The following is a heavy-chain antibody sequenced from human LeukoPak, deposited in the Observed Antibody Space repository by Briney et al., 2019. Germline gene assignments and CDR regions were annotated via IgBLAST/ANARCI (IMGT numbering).Heavy chain of an antibody. Sequence: SVKVSCKASGGTFISYAISWVRQAPGQGLEWMGGIIPIFGTANYAQKFQGRVTITTDESTSTAYMELTSLRSEDTAVYYCASPLAYCGGDCYAEYFQHWGQGTLVTVSS. CDR2: IIPIFGTA. CDR1: GGTFISYA. J-gene: IGHJ1*01. CDR3: ASPLAYCGGDCYAEYFQH. V-gene: IGHV1-69*05. D-gene: IGHD2-21*02.